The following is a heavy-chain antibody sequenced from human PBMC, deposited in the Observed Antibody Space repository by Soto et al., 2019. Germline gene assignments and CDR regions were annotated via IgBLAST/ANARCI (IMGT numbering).Heavy chain of an antibody. Sequence: SSETLSLTCTVSGGSISSGGYYWSWIRQPPGKGLEWIGEINHSGSTNYNPSLKSRVTISVDTSKNQFSLKLSSVTAADTAVYYCARLPSSSWPRYFDYWGQGTLVTVSS. CDR3: ARLPSSSWPRYFDY. CDR2: INHSGST. V-gene: IGHV4-61*08. CDR1: GGSISSGGYY. D-gene: IGHD6-13*01. J-gene: IGHJ4*02.